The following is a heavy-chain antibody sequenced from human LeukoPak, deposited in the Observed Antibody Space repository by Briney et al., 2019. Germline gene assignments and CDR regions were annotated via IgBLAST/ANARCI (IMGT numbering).Heavy chain of an antibody. CDR1: GFTVSNNY. Sequence: GGSLRLSCAASGFTVSNNYMSWVRQAAGKGLEWVSVIYGGGRTYYPDSVKGQFALSRNNSKHTLYLQMTSLSAEDTAVYYCARVAGITGIRGFDPWGQGTLVTVSS. J-gene: IGHJ5*02. D-gene: IGHD1-20*01. V-gene: IGHV3-53*01. CDR3: ARVAGITGIRGFDP. CDR2: IYGGGRT.